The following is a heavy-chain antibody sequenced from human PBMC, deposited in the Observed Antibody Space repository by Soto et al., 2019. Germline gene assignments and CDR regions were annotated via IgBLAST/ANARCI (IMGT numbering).Heavy chain of an antibody. CDR3: ARDAREVTTAAYYYYYGMDV. CDR1: GFTFSSYG. V-gene: IGHV3-33*01. D-gene: IGHD6-25*01. CDR2: IWYDGSNK. J-gene: IGHJ6*02. Sequence: PGGSLRLSCAASGFTFSSYGMHWVRQAPGKGLEWVAVIWYDGSNKYYADSVKGRFTISRDNSKNTLYLQMNSLRAEDTAVYYCARDAREVTTAAYYYYYGMDVWGQATTVTVSS.